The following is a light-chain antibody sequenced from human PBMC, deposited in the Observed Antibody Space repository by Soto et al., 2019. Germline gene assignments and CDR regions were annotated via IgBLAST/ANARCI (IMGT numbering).Light chain of an antibody. V-gene: IGKV3-15*01. CDR3: QQYHNWPPRT. CDR1: QSVSSN. Sequence: EIVMTQSPATLSVSPGERVTLSCRASQSVSSNLAWYQQKPGQAPRLIIYGASTRATGIPARFSGGGSETEFTLTISSPQSEDFAVYYCQQYHNWPPRTFGQGTKVEIK. J-gene: IGKJ1*01. CDR2: GAS.